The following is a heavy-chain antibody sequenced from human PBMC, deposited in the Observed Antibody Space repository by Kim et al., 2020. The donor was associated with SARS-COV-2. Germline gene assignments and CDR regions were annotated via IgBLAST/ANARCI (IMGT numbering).Heavy chain of an antibody. CDR2: IETDGRTV. CDR3: ATTHYWGFDY. Sequence: GGSLRLSCVTSGLIFSDRAMNWVREVPGKGLVWVSRIETDGRTVSYADSVKGRISMSRDNAKNTVYLAMSGLRVEDTAVYCCATTHYWGFDYWGQGALVTVSS. D-gene: IGHD2-21*01. CDR1: GLIFSDRA. V-gene: IGHV3-74*03. J-gene: IGHJ4*02.